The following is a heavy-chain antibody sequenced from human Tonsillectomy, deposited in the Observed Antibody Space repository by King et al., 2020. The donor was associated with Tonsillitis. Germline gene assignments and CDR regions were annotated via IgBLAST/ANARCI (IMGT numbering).Heavy chain of an antibody. Sequence: QLVQSGSEVKKPGESLKISCKGSGYSFRSNWIAWGRQMPGKGRERMGGIYSDDSDTRYRPSFQGQVPTSADKSLSTAYRQGSSLKASATATYYWARGLNFRSGYYHDDAFDIWGQGTMVTVSS. CDR2: IYSDDSDT. D-gene: IGHD3-22*01. V-gene: IGHV5-51*03. CDR1: GYSFRSNW. CDR3: ARGLNFRSGYYHDDAFDI. J-gene: IGHJ3*02.